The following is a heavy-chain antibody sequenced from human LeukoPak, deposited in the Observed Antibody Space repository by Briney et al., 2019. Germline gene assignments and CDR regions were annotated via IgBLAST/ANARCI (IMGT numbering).Heavy chain of an antibody. CDR2: INPNSGGT. CDR1: GYTFTGYY. Sequence: ASVKVSCKASGYTFTGYYMHWVRQAPGQGLEWKGWINPNSGGTNYAQKFQGRVTMTRDTSISTAYMELSRLRSDDTAVYYCAILGGSHDAFDIWGQGTMVTVSS. CDR3: AILGGSHDAFDI. V-gene: IGHV1-2*02. D-gene: IGHD1-26*01. J-gene: IGHJ3*02.